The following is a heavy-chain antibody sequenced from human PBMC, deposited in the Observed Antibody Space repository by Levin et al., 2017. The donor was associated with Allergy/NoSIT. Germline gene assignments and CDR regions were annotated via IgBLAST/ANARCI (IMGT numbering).Heavy chain of an antibody. J-gene: IGHJ4*02. CDR2: ISTSSSTM. D-gene: IGHD6-6*01. CDR1: GFTFSNYN. V-gene: IGHV3-48*01. Sequence: PGGSLRLSCAASGFTFSNYNMNWVRQAPGKGLEWVSYISTSSSTMYHADSVKGRFTISRDNAKNSLYLQMNSLRAEDTAVYYCARGSSSGRSPLNDYWGQGTLVTVSS. CDR3: ARGSSSGRSPLNDY.